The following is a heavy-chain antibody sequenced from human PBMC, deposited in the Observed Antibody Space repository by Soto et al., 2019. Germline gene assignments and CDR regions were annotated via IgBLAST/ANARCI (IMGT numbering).Heavy chain of an antibody. CDR3: ARVQRVGSSWYNPNYYYYYGMDV. CDR2: IIPIFGTA. D-gene: IGHD6-13*01. V-gene: IGHV1-69*13. J-gene: IGHJ6*02. CDR1: GGTFSSYA. Sequence: GASVKVSCKASGGTFSSYAISWVRQAPGQGLEWMGGIIPIFGTANYAQKLQGRVTITADESTSTAYMELSSLRSEDTAVYYCARVQRVGSSWYNPNYYYYYGMDVWGQGTTVTVS.